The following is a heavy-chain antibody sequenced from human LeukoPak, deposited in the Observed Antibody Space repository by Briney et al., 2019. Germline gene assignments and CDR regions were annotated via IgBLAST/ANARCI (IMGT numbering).Heavy chain of an antibody. J-gene: IGHJ4*02. Sequence: SETLPLTCTVSGGSISSSSYYWGWIRQPPGKGLEWIGSIYDSGITYYSPSLKSRVTISVDTSKNHFSLNLSSVTAADTAVYYCASGWFYFDYWGQGTLVTVYS. D-gene: IGHD6-19*01. CDR2: IYDSGIT. CDR1: GGSISSSSYY. CDR3: ASGWFYFDY. V-gene: IGHV4-39*02.